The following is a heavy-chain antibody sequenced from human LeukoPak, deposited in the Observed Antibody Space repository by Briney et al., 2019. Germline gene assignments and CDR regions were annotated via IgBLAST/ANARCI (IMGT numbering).Heavy chain of an antibody. Sequence: SETLSLTCAVFGGSFSDYYWSWIRQPPGRGLEWIGEINDSGRTNYNPSLMSRVTVSVDTSKNQFSLRLTSVTATDTAVYYCARRWNYGRNYYIDVWGNGATASVSS. D-gene: IGHD1-7*01. CDR2: INDSGRT. CDR1: GGSFSDYY. J-gene: IGHJ6*03. V-gene: IGHV4-34*01. CDR3: ARRWNYGRNYYIDV.